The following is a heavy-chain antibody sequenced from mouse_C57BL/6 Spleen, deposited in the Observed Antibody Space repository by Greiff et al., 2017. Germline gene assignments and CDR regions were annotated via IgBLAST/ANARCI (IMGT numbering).Heavy chain of an antibody. CDR3: TSGITTVAHTLYFDV. CDR1: GYSFTGYY. J-gene: IGHJ1*03. D-gene: IGHD1-1*01. V-gene: IGHV1-42*01. Sequence: EVQLQQSGPELVKPGASVKISCKASGYSFTGYYMNWVKQSPEKSLEWLGEINPSTGGTTYNQKFTAKATLTVDKSSSTAYMQLKSLTSEDSAVYYCTSGITTVAHTLYFDVWGTGTTVTVSS. CDR2: INPSTGGT.